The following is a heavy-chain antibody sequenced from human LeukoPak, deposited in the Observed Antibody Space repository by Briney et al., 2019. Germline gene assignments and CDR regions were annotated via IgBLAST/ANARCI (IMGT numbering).Heavy chain of an antibody. CDR3: ARERDGYTHDAFDI. V-gene: IGHV3-23*01. CDR1: GFTFSRNG. CDR2: ISGSGGST. J-gene: IGHJ3*02. Sequence: GGSLRLSCAASGFTFSRNGMTWVRQAPGKGLEWVSAISGSGGSTYYADSVKGRFTISRDNAKNSLYVQMNSLRAEDTAVYYCARERDGYTHDAFDIWGQGTMVTVSS. D-gene: IGHD5-24*01.